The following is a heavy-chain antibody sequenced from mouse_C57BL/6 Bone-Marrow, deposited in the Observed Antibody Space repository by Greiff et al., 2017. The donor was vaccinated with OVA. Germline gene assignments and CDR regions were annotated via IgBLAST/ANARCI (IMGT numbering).Heavy chain of an antibody. CDR1: GFSLTSYG. V-gene: IGHV2-2*01. CDR3: ARKDYGSSYDAMDY. D-gene: IGHD1-1*01. Sequence: VQLVESGPGLVQPSQSLSITCTVSGFSLTSYGVHWVRQSPGKGLEWLGVIWSGGSTAYNAAFISRLSISKDNSKSQVFFKMNSLQADDTAIYYCARKDYGSSYDAMDYWGQGTSVTVSS. CDR2: IWSGGST. J-gene: IGHJ4*01.